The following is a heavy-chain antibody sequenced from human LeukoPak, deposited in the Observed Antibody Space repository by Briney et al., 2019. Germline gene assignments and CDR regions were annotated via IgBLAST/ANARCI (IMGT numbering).Heavy chain of an antibody. V-gene: IGHV1-69*05. Sequence: SVKVSCKASGGTFSSYAISWVRQAPRQGLEWMGRIIPIFGTANYAQKFQGRVTITTDESTSTAYMELSSLRSEDTAVYYCAGGLEYYDSSGYLTTPFDYWGQGTLVTVSS. CDR2: IIPIFGTA. CDR3: AGGLEYYDSSGYLTTPFDY. J-gene: IGHJ4*02. CDR1: GGTFSSYA. D-gene: IGHD3-22*01.